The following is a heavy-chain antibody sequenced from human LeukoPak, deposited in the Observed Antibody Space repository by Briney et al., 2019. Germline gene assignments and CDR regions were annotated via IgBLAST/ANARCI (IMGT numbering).Heavy chain of an antibody. CDR2: ISGSGGST. CDR1: GFTFNSYA. Sequence: PGGSLRLSCAASGFTFNSYAMTWVRQAPGKGLEWVSTISGSGGSTYYADSEKGRFTISRDNSKNTLYLQMNSLRAEDTAVYYCAKADRADVPSKVDYWGQGTLVTVSS. CDR3: AKADRADVPSKVDY. D-gene: IGHD3-10*01. J-gene: IGHJ4*02. V-gene: IGHV3-23*01.